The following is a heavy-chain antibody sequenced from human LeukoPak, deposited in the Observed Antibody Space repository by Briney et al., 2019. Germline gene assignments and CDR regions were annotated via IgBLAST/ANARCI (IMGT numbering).Heavy chain of an antibody. CDR3: ARFKYSSSWYVRY. CDR2: ISGSGGST. V-gene: IGHV3-23*01. Sequence: GGSLRLSCAASGFTFSTYAMSWVRQAPGKGLEWVSGISGSGGSTYYADSVKGRFTISRDNSKNTLYLQMNSLRAEDTAVYYCARFKYSSSWYVRYWGQGALVTVSS. J-gene: IGHJ4*02. CDR1: GFTFSTYA. D-gene: IGHD6-13*01.